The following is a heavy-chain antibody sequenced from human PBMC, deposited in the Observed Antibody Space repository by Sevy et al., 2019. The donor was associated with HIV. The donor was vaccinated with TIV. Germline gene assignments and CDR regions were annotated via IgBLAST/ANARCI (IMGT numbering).Heavy chain of an antibody. CDR1: GVSVSSDTYY. J-gene: IGHJ4*02. CDR3: AREPYFFDKSGYYWDY. Sequence: SETLSLTCAVSGVSVSSDTYYWSWIRQPPGKGLEWIGYVYHTGSTNYSPSFKSRVTISVDTSKNQFYLRLFSVAAADTAVYYSAREPYFFDKSGYYWDYWGQGALVTVSS. V-gene: IGHV4-61*01. CDR2: VYHTGST. D-gene: IGHD3-22*01.